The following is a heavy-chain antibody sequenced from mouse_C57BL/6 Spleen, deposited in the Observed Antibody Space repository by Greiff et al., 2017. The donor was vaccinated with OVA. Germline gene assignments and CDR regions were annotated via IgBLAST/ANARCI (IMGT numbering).Heavy chain of an antibody. D-gene: IGHD1-1*01. CDR3: ASVYGSSPDWFAC. V-gene: IGHV5-17*01. Sequence: EVKLVESGGGLVKPGGSLKLSCAASGFTFSDYGMHWVRQAPEKGLEWVAYISSGSSTIYYADTVKGRFTISRDNAKNTLFLQMTSLRSEDTAMYYCASVYGSSPDWFACWGQGTLVTVSA. CDR1: GFTFSDYG. J-gene: IGHJ3*01. CDR2: ISSGSSTI.